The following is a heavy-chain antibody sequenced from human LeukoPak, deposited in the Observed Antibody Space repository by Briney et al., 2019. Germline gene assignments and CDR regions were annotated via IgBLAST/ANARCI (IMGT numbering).Heavy chain of an antibody. CDR3: AEWDARITMVRGEEARAY. J-gene: IGHJ4*02. D-gene: IGHD3-10*01. Sequence: GSLRLSCAASGFTFSSYAMSWVRQAPGKGLEWVSAISGSGGSTYSADSVKGRFTISRDNSKNTLYLQMNSLRAEDTAVYYCAEWDARITMVRGEEARAYWGQGTLVTVSS. V-gene: IGHV3-23*01. CDR2: ISGSGGST. CDR1: GFTFSSYA.